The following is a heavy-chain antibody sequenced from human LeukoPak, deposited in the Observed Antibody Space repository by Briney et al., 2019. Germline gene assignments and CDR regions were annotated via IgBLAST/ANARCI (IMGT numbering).Heavy chain of an antibody. V-gene: IGHV4-59*01. CDR2: IYYSGST. CDR1: GGSISSYY. J-gene: IGHJ3*02. D-gene: IGHD3-22*01. Sequence: SETLPLTCTVSGGSISSYYWSWIRQPPGKGLEWIGYIYYSGSTNYNPSLKSRVTISVDTSKNQFSLKLSSVTAADTAVYYCARDSIYDSSGYYPWAFDIWGQGTMVTVSS. CDR3: ARDSIYDSSGYYPWAFDI.